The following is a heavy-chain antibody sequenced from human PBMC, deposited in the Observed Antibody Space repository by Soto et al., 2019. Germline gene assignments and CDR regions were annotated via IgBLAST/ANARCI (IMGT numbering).Heavy chain of an antibody. Sequence: TSETLSLTCTVSGGSISSSSYYWGWIRQPPGKGLEWIGSIYYSGSTYYNPSLKSRVTISVDTSKNQFSLKLSSVTAADTAVYYCASLGVTMVRGANFDYWGQGTLVTVSS. J-gene: IGHJ4*02. CDR3: ASLGVTMVRGANFDY. V-gene: IGHV4-39*01. CDR1: GGSISSSSYY. D-gene: IGHD3-10*01. CDR2: IYYSGST.